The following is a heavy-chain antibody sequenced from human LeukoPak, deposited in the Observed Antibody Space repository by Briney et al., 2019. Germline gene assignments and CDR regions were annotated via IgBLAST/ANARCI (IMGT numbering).Heavy chain of an antibody. CDR3: ARVLRGRLLFYAFDI. Sequence: PSETLSLTCTVSGGSISSGSYYWSWIRQPAGKGLEWIGRIYTSGSTNYNPSLKSRVTISVDTSKNQFSLKLSSVTAADTAVYYCARVLRGRLLFYAFDIWGQGTMVTVSS. CDR2: IYTSGST. V-gene: IGHV4-61*02. J-gene: IGHJ3*02. CDR1: GGSISSGSYY. D-gene: IGHD2-21*02.